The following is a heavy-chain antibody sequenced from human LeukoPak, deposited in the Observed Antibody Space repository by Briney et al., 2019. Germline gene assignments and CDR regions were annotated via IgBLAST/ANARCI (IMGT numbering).Heavy chain of an antibody. CDR2: INHSGST. V-gene: IGHV4-34*01. CDR3: ARGPTSDIYDSSGYYYDY. D-gene: IGHD3-22*01. CDR1: GGSFSGYY. Sequence: SETLSLTCAVYGGSFSGYYWSWIRQPPWKGLEWIGEINHSGSTNYHPSLKSRVTISVDTSKNQFSLKLNSVTAADTAVYYCARGPTSDIYDSSGYYYDYWGQGTLVTVSS. J-gene: IGHJ4*02.